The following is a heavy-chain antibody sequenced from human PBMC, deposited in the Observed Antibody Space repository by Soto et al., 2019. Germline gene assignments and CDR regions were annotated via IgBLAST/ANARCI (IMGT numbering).Heavy chain of an antibody. CDR1: GGTFTTYA. J-gene: IGHJ3*01. V-gene: IGHV1-69*01. D-gene: IGHD6-19*01. CDR3: ASGVGGLGGSSGWPDYAFDV. Sequence: QVQLVQSGAAVRKPGSSVKVSSKASGGTFTTYAITWVRQAPRQGLEWMGGIVPLPGTTNYAQKFRGRVTISADASTSTAYVELSSLRSDDTAVYYCASGVGGLGGSSGWPDYAFDVWGQGTMVIVSS. CDR2: IVPLPGTT.